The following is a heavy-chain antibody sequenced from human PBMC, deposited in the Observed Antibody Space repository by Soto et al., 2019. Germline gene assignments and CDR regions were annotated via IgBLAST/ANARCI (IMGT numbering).Heavy chain of an antibody. V-gene: IGHV1-69*13. D-gene: IGHD3-16*01. CDR1: GGTFSNYV. J-gene: IGHJ6*02. CDR2: IIPFFGTA. CDR3: ARGETYLGV. Sequence: ASVKVSCKASGGTFSNYVINWVRQAPGQGLEWMGGIIPFFGTAKNAQKFQGRVTITADESTSTANMELSSLISEDTAAYYWARGETYLGVWGQGTTVTVSS.